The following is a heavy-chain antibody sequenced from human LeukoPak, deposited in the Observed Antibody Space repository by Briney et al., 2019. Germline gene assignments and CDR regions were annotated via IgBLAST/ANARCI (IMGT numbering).Heavy chain of an antibody. CDR3: ASLNIVWFGEFKDNWFDP. D-gene: IGHD3-10*01. CDR2: ISSSGSTI. CDR1: GFTFSDYY. Sequence: GGSLRLSCAASGFTFSDYYMSWIRQAPGKGLEWVSYISSSGSTIYYADSVKGRFTISRDNAKNSLYLQMNSLRAEDTAVYYCASLNIVWFGEFKDNWFDPWGQGTLVTVSS. J-gene: IGHJ5*02. V-gene: IGHV3-11*04.